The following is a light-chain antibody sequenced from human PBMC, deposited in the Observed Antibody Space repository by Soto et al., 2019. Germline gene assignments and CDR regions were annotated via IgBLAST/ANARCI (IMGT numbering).Light chain of an antibody. Sequence: EILVTQSPATLSVSPGERATRSCRASQSVNSNLAWYQQKPGQAPRLLIFDASTRATGIPDRFSGSGSGTDFTLSISRLEPEDFAVYSCQQYGASPFTLGQGTKVDIK. V-gene: IGKV3-20*01. CDR3: QQYGASPFT. CDR1: QSVNSN. CDR2: DAS. J-gene: IGKJ2*01.